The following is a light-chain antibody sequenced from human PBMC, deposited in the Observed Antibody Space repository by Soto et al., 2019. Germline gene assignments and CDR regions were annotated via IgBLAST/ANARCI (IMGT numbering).Light chain of an antibody. Sequence: DIQLTQSPSTLSASVGDRVTITCRASQSISSWLAWYQQKPGKAPKFLIYKTSNLESGVQSRFSSSGSGTKFTLTISSLQPDDFASYYCQYYNNYCWTFGQGTKVEIK. CDR3: QYYNNYCWT. V-gene: IGKV1-5*03. CDR1: QSISSW. J-gene: IGKJ1*01. CDR2: KTS.